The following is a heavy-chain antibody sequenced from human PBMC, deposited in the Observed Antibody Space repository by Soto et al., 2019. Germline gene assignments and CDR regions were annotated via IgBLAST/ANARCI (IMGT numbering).Heavy chain of an antibody. J-gene: IGHJ4*02. D-gene: IGHD3-22*01. V-gene: IGHV3-48*01. CDR3: AREGDGSGFFSDF. CDR2: ISGRSNTI. CDR1: GLTFSSYN. Sequence: GGSLRLSCAASGLTFSSYNMNWVRQAPGKGLEWVSFISGRSNTIYYADSVKGRFTISRDNAKNSLYLLMNSLRAEDTAVYYCAREGDGSGFFSDFWGQGTLVTVSS.